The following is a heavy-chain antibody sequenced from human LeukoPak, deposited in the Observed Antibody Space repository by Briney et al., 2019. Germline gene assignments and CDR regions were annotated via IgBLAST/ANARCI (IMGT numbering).Heavy chain of an antibody. J-gene: IGHJ5*02. CDR1: GFTFSNYA. D-gene: IGHD1-14*01. CDR2: ITAGGDQT. CDR3: VRECRNGQEEFDP. Sequence: GGSLRVSCAASGFTFSNYAMSWVRQAPGQGLEWVSAITAGGDQTFYRDSVQGRFAISRDNYKNTVSLEMNNLRGEDTAIYYCVRECRNGQEEFDPWGQGTLVTVSS. V-gene: IGHV3-23*01.